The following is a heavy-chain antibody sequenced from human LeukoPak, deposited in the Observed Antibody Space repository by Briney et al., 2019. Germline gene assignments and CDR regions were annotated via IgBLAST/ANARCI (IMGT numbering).Heavy chain of an antibody. J-gene: IGHJ5*02. CDR3: ARAPRYGDSPQGNWFDP. D-gene: IGHD4-17*01. CDR2: ISSSSYYI. Sequence: PGGPLRLSCAASGFTFSSYSMNWVRQAPGKGLEWVSSISSSSYYIYYVDSVKGRFTISRDNAKSSLYVQMNSLRAEDTAVYYCARAPRYGDSPQGNWFDPWGQGTLVTVSS. V-gene: IGHV3-21*01. CDR1: GFTFSSYS.